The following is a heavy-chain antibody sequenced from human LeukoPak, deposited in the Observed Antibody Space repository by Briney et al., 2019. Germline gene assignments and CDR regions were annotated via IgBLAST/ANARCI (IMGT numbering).Heavy chain of an antibody. D-gene: IGHD2/OR15-2a*01. V-gene: IGHV4-59*08. Sequence: SETLSLTCTVSGGSISSYYWSWIRQPPGKGLEWIGYIYYSGSTNYNPSLKSRVTLSVDTSKNQFSLKLSSVTAADTAVYYCARTAPGLDFFDYWGQGTLVTVFS. J-gene: IGHJ4*02. CDR1: GGSISSYY. CDR3: ARTAPGLDFFDY. CDR2: IYYSGST.